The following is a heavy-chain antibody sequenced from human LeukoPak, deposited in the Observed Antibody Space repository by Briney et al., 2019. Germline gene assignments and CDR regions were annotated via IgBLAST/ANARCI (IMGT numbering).Heavy chain of an antibody. V-gene: IGHV4-59*01. Sequence: SETLSLTCTVSGGSISSNYWSWIRQPPGKGLEWIGYIYYSGSTNYNPSLKSRVTISVDTSKNQFSLKLSSVTAADTAVYYCARDFSSSGWFLYDYWGQGTLVTVSS. CDR3: ARDFSSSGWFLYDY. CDR1: GGSISSNY. CDR2: IYYSGST. J-gene: IGHJ4*02. D-gene: IGHD6-19*01.